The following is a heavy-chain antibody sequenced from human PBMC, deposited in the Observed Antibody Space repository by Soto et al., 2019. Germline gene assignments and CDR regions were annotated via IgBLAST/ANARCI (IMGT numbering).Heavy chain of an antibody. CDR3: LTERGPFDAFDI. V-gene: IGHV3-33*01. CDR2: IWANGINK. J-gene: IGHJ3*02. CDR1: GFRFSTYG. Sequence: PGGSLRLSCAASGFRFSTYGMHWVRQAPGKGLEWVAVIWANGINKYYADSVRGRFTISRDNSKNTLDLQMNSLRAEDTALYYCLTERGPFDAFDIWGLGTMVTVSS.